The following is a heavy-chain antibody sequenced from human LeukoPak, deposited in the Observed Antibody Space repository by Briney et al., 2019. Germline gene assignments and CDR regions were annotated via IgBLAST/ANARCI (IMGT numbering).Heavy chain of an antibody. V-gene: IGHV3-23*01. CDR1: GFTFSSYA. J-gene: IGHJ4*02. Sequence: GGSLRLSCAASGFTFSSYAMNWVRQAPGKGLEWVSSISGSGDSTYYADSEKGRFTISRDNSKNTLYLQMNSLRAEDTAVYYCAKGPGELSPNYFVYWGQGTLVTVSS. CDR3: AKGPGELSPNYFVY. CDR2: ISGSGDST. D-gene: IGHD3-16*02.